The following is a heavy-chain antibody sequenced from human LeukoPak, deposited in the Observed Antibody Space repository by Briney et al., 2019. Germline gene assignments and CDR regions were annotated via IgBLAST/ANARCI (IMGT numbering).Heavy chain of an antibody. D-gene: IGHD4-17*01. Sequence: SVKVSCKASGGTFSSYAISWVRQAPGQGLEWMGGIIPIFGTANYAQKFQGRVTITADESTSTAYMELSSLRSEDTAVYYCARDHYGDYGDAFDIWGQGTMVTVSS. V-gene: IGHV1-69*13. CDR1: GGTFSSYA. J-gene: IGHJ3*02. CDR3: ARDHYGDYGDAFDI. CDR2: IIPIFGTA.